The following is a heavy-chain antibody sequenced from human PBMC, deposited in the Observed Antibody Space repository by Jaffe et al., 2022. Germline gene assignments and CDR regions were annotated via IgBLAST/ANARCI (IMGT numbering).Heavy chain of an antibody. Sequence: QLQLQESGPGLVKPSETLSLTCTVSGGSISSSSYYWGWIRQPPGKGLEWIGSIYYSGSTYYNPSLKSRVTISVDTSKNQFSLKLSSVTAADTAVYYCARHKKRISSSWDWGWYFDLWGRGTLVTVSS. J-gene: IGHJ2*01. V-gene: IGHV4-39*01. D-gene: IGHD6-13*01. CDR3: ARHKKRISSSWDWGWYFDL. CDR2: IYYSGST. CDR1: GGSISSSSYY.